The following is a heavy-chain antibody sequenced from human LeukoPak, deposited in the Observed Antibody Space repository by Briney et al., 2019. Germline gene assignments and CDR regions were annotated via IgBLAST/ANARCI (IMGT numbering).Heavy chain of an antibody. CDR3: AKDGEYYYDSSGYMD. D-gene: IGHD3-22*01. V-gene: IGHV3-23*01. CDR1: GFTFSSYS. J-gene: IGHJ4*02. Sequence: PGGSLRLSCAASGFTFSSYSMNWVRQAPGKGLEWVSAISGSGGSTYYADSVKGRFTISRDNSKNTLYLQMNSLRAEDTAVYYCAKDGEYYYDSSGYMDWGQGTLVTVSS. CDR2: ISGSGGST.